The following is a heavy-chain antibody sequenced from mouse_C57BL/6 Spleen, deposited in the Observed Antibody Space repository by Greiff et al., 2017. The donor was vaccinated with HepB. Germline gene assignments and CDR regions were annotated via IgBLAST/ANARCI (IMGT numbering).Heavy chain of an antibody. J-gene: IGHJ4*01. Sequence: VQLQQPGTELVKPGASVKLSCKASGYTFTSYWMHWVKQRPGQGLEWIGMIHPNSGSTNYNEKFKSKATLTVDKSSSTAYMQLSSLTSEDSAVYYCARGSSNYAMDYWGQGTSVTVSS. CDR2: IHPNSGST. D-gene: IGHD6-1*01. CDR1: GYTFTSYW. V-gene: IGHV1-64*01. CDR3: ARGSSNYAMDY.